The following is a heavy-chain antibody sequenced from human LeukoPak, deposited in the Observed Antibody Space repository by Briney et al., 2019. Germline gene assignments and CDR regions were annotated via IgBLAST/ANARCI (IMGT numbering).Heavy chain of an antibody. Sequence: AGGSLRLSCAASGSTFSNHWMSWVRQAPGKGLEWVANIKQDGSEKYYVDSLKGRFTIPRDNAKNSLYLQMNSLRAEDTAVYYCARIAAAGFDCWGQGTLVTVSS. J-gene: IGHJ5*01. CDR3: ARIAAAGFDC. CDR2: IKQDGSEK. CDR1: GSTFSNHW. V-gene: IGHV3-7*03. D-gene: IGHD6-13*01.